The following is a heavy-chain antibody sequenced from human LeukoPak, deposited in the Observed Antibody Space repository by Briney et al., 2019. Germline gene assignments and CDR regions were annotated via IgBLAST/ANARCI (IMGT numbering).Heavy chain of an antibody. CDR1: GFSFRTSD. Sequence: GGSLRLSCAASGFSFRTSDMHWVRQAPGKGLEWVSAIGTVGDTYYPGSVKGRFTISRDDAKNSLYLQMDNLRAGDTAIYYCTREGRSSNWADWYFDLWGRGTLVTVSS. CDR2: IGTVGDT. D-gene: IGHD6-13*01. CDR3: TREGRSSNWADWYFDL. V-gene: IGHV3-13*01. J-gene: IGHJ2*01.